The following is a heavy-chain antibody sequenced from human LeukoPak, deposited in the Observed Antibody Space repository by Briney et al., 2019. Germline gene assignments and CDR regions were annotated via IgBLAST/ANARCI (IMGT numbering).Heavy chain of an antibody. Sequence: SGTLSLTCTVSGYSISSGYYWGWIRQPPGKGLEWIGSIYHSGSTYYNPSLKSRVTISVDTSKNQFSLKLSSVTAADTAVYYCARDPRGAVAGFDYWGQGTLVTVSS. D-gene: IGHD6-19*01. V-gene: IGHV4-38-2*02. CDR3: ARDPRGAVAGFDY. J-gene: IGHJ4*02. CDR1: GYSISSGYY. CDR2: IYHSGST.